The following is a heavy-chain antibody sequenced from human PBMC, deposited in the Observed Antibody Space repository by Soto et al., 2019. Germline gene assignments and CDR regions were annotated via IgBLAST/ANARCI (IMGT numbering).Heavy chain of an antibody. Sequence: SETLSLTCTVSCGSISSSSYYWGWIRQPPGKGREWIGSIYYSGSTYYNPSLKSRVTISVDTSKNQFSLKLSSVTAADTAVYYCASQFPLYSDFWSGLPSGWFDPWGQGTLVTVSS. J-gene: IGHJ5*02. CDR2: IYYSGST. CDR3: ASQFPLYSDFWSGLPSGWFDP. D-gene: IGHD3-3*01. CDR1: CGSISSSSYY. V-gene: IGHV4-39*01.